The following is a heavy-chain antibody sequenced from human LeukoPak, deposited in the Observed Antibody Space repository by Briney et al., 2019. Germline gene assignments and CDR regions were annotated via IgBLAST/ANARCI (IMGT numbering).Heavy chain of an antibody. CDR3: ARGQSWSTALSPDY. D-gene: IGHD6-13*01. Sequence: PADTLFLTCTVFGGSISSSGYYWGWIRQPPGKGLEWFGSIHYSVSSYYNPSLKSRVTIPVDTSKNHSSLKLDCVTAADTAVYYCARGQSWSTALSPDYWGRGSLASVS. V-gene: IGHV4-39*07. CDR1: GGSISSSGYY. J-gene: IGHJ4*02. CDR2: IHYSVSS.